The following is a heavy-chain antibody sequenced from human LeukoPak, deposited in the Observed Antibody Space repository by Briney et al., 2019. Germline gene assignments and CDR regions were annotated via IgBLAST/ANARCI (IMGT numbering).Heavy chain of an antibody. CDR1: GFTFSDYY. J-gene: IGHJ4*02. Sequence: GGSLRLSCAASGFTFSDYYMSWIRQAPGKGLEWVSYISGSSSYTNYADSVKGRFTISRDNAKNSLYLQMNSLRAEDTAVYYCARDIWFGEGYFDYWGQGTLVTVSS. CDR3: ARDIWFGEGYFDY. D-gene: IGHD3-10*01. V-gene: IGHV3-11*06. CDR2: ISGSSSYT.